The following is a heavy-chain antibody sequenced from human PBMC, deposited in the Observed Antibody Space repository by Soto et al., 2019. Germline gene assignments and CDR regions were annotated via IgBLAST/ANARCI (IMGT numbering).Heavy chain of an antibody. CDR3: ARAGMASGEESRYCSSTSCSGVFDY. V-gene: IGHV3-21*01. CDR2: ISSSSSYI. D-gene: IGHD2-2*01. J-gene: IGHJ4*02. CDR1: GFTFSSYS. Sequence: GGSLRLSCAASGFTFSSYSMNWVRQAPGKGLEWVSSISSSSSYIYYADSVKGRFTISRDNAKNSLYLQMNSLRAEDTAVYYCARAGMASGEESRYCSSTSCSGVFDYWGQGTLVTVSS.